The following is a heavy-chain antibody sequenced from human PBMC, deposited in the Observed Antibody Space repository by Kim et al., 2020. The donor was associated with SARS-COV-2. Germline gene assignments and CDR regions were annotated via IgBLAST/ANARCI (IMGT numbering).Heavy chain of an antibody. Sequence: VRGRFTISRDNAKNSLYLQMNSLRADDTALYYCARLMPMAASTTVWYFDLWGPGTLVTVSS. D-gene: IGHD4-17*01. V-gene: IGHV3-11*06. J-gene: IGHJ2*01. CDR3: ARLMPMAASTTVWYFDL.